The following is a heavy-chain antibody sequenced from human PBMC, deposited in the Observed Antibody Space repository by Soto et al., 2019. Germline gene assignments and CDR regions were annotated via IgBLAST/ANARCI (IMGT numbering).Heavy chain of an antibody. V-gene: IGHV2-5*02. D-gene: IGHD2-2*01. CDR1: GFSLSTSGEG. CDR2: IFWDDDK. Sequence: SGPTLVNPTQTLTLTCTFSGFSLSTSGEGVGWIRQPPGKALEWLALIFWDDDKRYNSSLRSRLTNTKATSKNQVVLTLTNMDPVDTATYYCAHRRDATVRVPAAISAWFDPWGQGTQVTVSS. CDR3: AHRRDATVRVPAAISAWFDP. J-gene: IGHJ5*02.